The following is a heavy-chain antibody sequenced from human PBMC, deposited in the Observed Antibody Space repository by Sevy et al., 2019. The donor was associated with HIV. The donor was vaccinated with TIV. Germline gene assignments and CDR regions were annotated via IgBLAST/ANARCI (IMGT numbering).Heavy chain of an antibody. CDR1: GFTVSRNF. CDR3: VGADRPNQGDF. J-gene: IGHJ4*02. V-gene: IGHV3-53*01. D-gene: IGHD6-6*01. CDR2: IYSNGTT. Sequence: GGSLRLSCAASGFTVSRNFMSWIRQAPGKGLEWVSIIYSNGTTFYADSVTGRFTISRDNSRNTLYLQMNTLRAEDTAVYYCVGADRPNQGDFWGQGTLVTVSS.